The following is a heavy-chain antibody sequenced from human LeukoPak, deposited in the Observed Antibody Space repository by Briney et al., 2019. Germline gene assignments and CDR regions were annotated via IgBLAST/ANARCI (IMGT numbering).Heavy chain of an antibody. Sequence: GGSLRLSCAASGFTFSSYSMNWVRQAPGKGLEWVSSISSSSSYIYYADSVKGRFTISRDNAKNSLYLQMNSLRAEDTAVYYGARVESGSYSLDYWGQGTLVTVSS. V-gene: IGHV3-21*01. J-gene: IGHJ4*02. CDR3: ARVESGSYSLDY. D-gene: IGHD1-26*01. CDR2: ISSSSSYI. CDR1: GFTFSSYS.